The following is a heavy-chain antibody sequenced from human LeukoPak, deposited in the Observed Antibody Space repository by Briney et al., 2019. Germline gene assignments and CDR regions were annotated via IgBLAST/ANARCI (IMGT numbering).Heavy chain of an antibody. D-gene: IGHD4-17*01. Sequence: PGGSLRLSCAASGFTFSSYWMHWVRQAPGKGLEWVSYISSSGRTIHYADSVKGRFTISRDNAKNSLYLQMNSLRAEDTAVYYCACLTVTLDYWGQGTLVTVSS. CDR1: GFTFSSYW. V-gene: IGHV3-48*04. CDR3: ACLTVTLDY. CDR2: ISSSGRTI. J-gene: IGHJ4*02.